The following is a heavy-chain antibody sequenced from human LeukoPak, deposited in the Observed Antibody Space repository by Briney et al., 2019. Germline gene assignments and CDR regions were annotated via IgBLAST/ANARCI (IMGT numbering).Heavy chain of an antibody. Sequence: GGSLRLSCAASGFTFSSYWMSWVRQAPGKGLEWVANIKQDGSEKYYVDSVKGRLTISRDNSKNTLYLQMNSLRGEDTAVYYCAKFDNRIVGAASFNYWGQGTLVTVSS. D-gene: IGHD1-26*01. V-gene: IGHV3-7*01. CDR2: IKQDGSEK. CDR3: AKFDNRIVGAASFNY. CDR1: GFTFSSYW. J-gene: IGHJ4*02.